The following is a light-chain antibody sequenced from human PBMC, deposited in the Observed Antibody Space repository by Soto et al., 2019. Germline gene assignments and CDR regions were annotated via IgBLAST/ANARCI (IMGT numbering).Light chain of an antibody. Sequence: DIVMTQSPDSLAVSLGERATINCKSSQSVLYSSNNKKYLAWYQQKPGQPPKLLIYWASTRESGVPDRFSGSGSGTDFTLTISSLQAEDVAVYYRQQYYSFPFTFAGGTKVEIK. CDR3: QQYYSFPFT. J-gene: IGKJ4*01. CDR2: WAS. CDR1: QSVLYSSNNKKY. V-gene: IGKV4-1*01.